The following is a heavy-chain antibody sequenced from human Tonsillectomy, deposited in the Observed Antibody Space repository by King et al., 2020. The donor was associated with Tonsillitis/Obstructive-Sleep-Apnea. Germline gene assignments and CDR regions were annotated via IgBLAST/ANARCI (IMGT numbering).Heavy chain of an antibody. CDR3: ASSTIFGVVIYYVDV. CDR2: ISPYNGNT. D-gene: IGHD3-3*01. CDR1: GYTFTSYG. J-gene: IGHJ6*03. Sequence: QLVQSGAEVKKPGASVKVSCKASGYTFTSYGISWVRQAPGQGLEWMGWISPYNGNTNYAQKPQGRVTMTTDTSTSTAYMELRSLKSDDTAVYYCASSTIFGVVIYYVDVWGKGTTVTVSS. V-gene: IGHV1-18*01.